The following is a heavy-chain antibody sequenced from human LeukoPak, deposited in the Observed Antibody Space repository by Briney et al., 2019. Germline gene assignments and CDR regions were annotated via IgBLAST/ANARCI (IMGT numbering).Heavy chain of an antibody. CDR1: GFTFDDYA. CDR2: ISWNSGSI. Sequence: PGRSLRLSCAASGFTFDDYAMHWVRQAPGKGLEWVSGISWNSGSIGYADSVKGRFTISRDNAKNSLYLQMNSLRAEDTALYYCARDSATKVRGPVIGSTDFWGQGTLVTVSS. J-gene: IGHJ4*02. CDR3: ARDSATKVRGPVIGSTDF. V-gene: IGHV3-9*01. D-gene: IGHD3-10*01.